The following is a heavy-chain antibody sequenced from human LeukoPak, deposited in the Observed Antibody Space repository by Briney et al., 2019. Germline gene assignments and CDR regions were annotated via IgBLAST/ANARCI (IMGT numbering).Heavy chain of an antibody. Sequence: SGPTLVNPPQPLTLTCTFSGFSLSTGGVGVGWISQPPGKALDWLALIYWNDDKRYSPSLKSRLTITKDTSKNQVVLTMTNMDPVDTATYYCAHSTSSGWYRALDYWGQGTLVTVSS. CDR2: IYWNDDK. D-gene: IGHD6-19*01. CDR1: GFSLSTGGVG. V-gene: IGHV2-5*01. J-gene: IGHJ4*02. CDR3: AHSTSSGWYRALDY.